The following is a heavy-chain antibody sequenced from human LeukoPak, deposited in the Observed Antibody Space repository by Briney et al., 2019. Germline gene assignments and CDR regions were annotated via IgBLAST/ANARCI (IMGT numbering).Heavy chain of an antibody. D-gene: IGHD6-13*01. CDR2: FDPEDGDT. J-gene: IGHJ4*02. Sequence: ASVKVSCKVSGYTLTELPMHWVRQAPGQGLEWMGCFDPEDGDTIYAQKFQGRVTMTEDTSTDTAYMELSRLRSDDTAVYYCATSLSNWYSLQSFDFWGQGTLVTVSS. V-gene: IGHV1-24*01. CDR1: GYTLTELP. CDR3: ATSLSNWYSLQSFDF.